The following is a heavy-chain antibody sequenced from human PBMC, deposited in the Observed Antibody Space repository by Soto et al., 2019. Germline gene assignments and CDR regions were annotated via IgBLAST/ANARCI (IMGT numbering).Heavy chain of an antibody. V-gene: IGHV1-46*01. CDR2: INPHGGST. J-gene: IGHJ4*02. CDR3: ARGGSGYVWFNEF. CDR1: GDTFTSYY. Sequence: ASVKVSCKAPGDTFTSYYLNWVRQAPGQGLEWMGVINPHGGSTKYAQKFQGRVTMTRDTSTNTAFMELSSLRSEDTAMYYCARGGSGYVWFNEFWGQGTLVTVSS. D-gene: IGHD3-22*01.